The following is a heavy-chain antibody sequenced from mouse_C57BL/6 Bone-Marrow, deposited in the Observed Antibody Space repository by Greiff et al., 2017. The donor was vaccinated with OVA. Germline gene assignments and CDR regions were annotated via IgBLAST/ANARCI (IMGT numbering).Heavy chain of an antibody. CDR3: ARPFLGVFYY. V-gene: IGHV1-55*01. CDR2: IYTGSGST. Sequence: QVQLQQPGAELVKPGASVKMSCKASGYTFTSYWITWVKQRPGQGREWIGDIYTGSGSTKYHEKFKIKSTLTVATSSCTADMKLSSLTAEDSAVYYCARPFLGVFYYWGQGTTLTVSS. J-gene: IGHJ2*01. CDR1: GYTFTSYW. D-gene: IGHD3-3*01.